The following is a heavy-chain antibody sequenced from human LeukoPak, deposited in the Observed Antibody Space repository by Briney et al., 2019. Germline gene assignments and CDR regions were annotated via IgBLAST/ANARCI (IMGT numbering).Heavy chain of an antibody. J-gene: IGHJ4*02. CDR2: ISWNSGSI. CDR1: GFTFDDYA. V-gene: IGHV3-9*01. Sequence: GGSLRLSCAASGFTFDDYAMHWVRQAPGKGLEWVSGISWNSGSIGYADSVKGRFTISRDNAKNSLYLQMNSLRAEDTALYYCAKAHDGYFDYWGQGTLVTVSS. CDR3: AKAHDGYFDY. D-gene: IGHD3-16*01.